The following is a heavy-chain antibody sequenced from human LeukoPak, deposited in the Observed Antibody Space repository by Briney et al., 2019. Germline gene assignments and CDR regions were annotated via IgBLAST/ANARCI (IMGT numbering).Heavy chain of an antibody. D-gene: IGHD4-17*01. CDR1: GLTFSSYG. CDR2: ISYDGSNK. V-gene: IGHV3-30*03. CDR3: ARDGGGKAYGDYVGFFDY. J-gene: IGHJ4*02. Sequence: GGSLRLSCAASGLTFSSYGMHWVRQAPGKGLEWVAVISYDGSNKYYADSVKGRFTISRDNSKNTLYLQMNSLRAEDTAVYYCARDGGGKAYGDYVGFFDYWGQGTLVTVSS.